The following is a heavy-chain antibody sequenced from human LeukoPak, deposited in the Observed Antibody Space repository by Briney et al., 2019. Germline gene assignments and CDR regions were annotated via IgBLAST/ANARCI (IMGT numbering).Heavy chain of an antibody. V-gene: IGHV3-11*01. CDR2: ISSSGSTI. CDR3: AKDKWELLRDHYFDY. D-gene: IGHD1-26*01. Sequence: GGSLRLSCAASGFTFSDYYMSWIRQAPGKGLEWVSYISSSGSTIYYADSVKGRFTISRDNAENSLYLQMNSLRAEDTALYYCAKDKWELLRDHYFDYWGQGTLVTVSS. CDR1: GFTFSDYY. J-gene: IGHJ4*02.